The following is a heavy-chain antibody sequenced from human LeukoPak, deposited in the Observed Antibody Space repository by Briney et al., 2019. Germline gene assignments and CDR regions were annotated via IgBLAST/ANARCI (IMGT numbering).Heavy chain of an antibody. CDR3: ARSHGSGSYYNLNDY. CDR2: IYYSGST. Sequence: PSETLSLTCTVSGGSISSRSYYWGWIRQPPGKGLEWIASIYYSGSTYYNPSLKSRVTISVDTSKNQFSLKLSSVTAADTAVYYCARSHGSGSYYNLNDYWGQGTLVTVSS. D-gene: IGHD3-10*01. V-gene: IGHV4-39*07. J-gene: IGHJ4*02. CDR1: GGSISSRSYY.